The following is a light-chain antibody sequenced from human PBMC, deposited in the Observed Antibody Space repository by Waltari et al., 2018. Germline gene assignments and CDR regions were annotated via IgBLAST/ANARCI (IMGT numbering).Light chain of an antibody. CDR3: CSYAGSSTVV. J-gene: IGLJ2*01. CDR1: SSDVGSYNL. V-gene: IGLV2-23*02. Sequence: QSALTQPASVSGSPGQPITISCTGTSSDVGSYNLVSWYQQHPGKAPNLMIDEVSKRPSGVSNRFSGSKSGNTASLTISGLQAEDEADYYCCSYAGSSTVVFGGGTKLTVL. CDR2: EVS.